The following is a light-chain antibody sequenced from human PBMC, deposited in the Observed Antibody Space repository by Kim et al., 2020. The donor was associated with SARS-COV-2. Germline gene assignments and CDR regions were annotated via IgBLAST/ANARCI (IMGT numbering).Light chain of an antibody. CDR1: QSISDW. CDR3: QHYNSFPYT. V-gene: IGKV1-5*03. Sequence: DIHMTQSPSTLSASVGDSVTITCRASQSISDWLAWYQQKPGKAPKLLIYKASTLESGVPSRFSGSGSGTEFSLTIRSLQPDDFAAYNCQHYNSFPYTFGQGTKLEIK. J-gene: IGKJ2*01. CDR2: KAS.